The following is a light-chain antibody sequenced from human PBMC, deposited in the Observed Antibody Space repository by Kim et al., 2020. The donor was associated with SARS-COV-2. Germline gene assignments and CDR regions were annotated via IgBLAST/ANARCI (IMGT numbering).Light chain of an antibody. CDR2: DVT. V-gene: IGLV2-14*03. CDR3: NSYTSSSTVV. Sequence: QSGLTQPASVSGSPGQSITMSCTGTSSDVGGYGYVSWYQQHPGKAPKLMIYDVTNRPSGVSNRFSGSKSGNTASLTISGLQAEDEADYYCNSYTSSSTVVFGGGTQLTVL. J-gene: IGLJ2*01. CDR1: SSDVGGYGY.